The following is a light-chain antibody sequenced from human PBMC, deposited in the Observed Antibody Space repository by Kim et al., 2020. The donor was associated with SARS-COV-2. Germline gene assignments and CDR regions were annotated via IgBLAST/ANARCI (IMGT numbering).Light chain of an antibody. Sequence: SVTISCAGASSDVGAYNRVSWYRQSPGTAPNLMIYEVSHRPSGVPDRFSGSRSGNTASLTISGLQAEDEADYYCCSYTSSTTLVFGGGTQLTVL. V-gene: IGLV2-18*02. CDR2: EVS. CDR1: SSDVGAYNR. J-gene: IGLJ2*01. CDR3: CSYTSSTTLV.